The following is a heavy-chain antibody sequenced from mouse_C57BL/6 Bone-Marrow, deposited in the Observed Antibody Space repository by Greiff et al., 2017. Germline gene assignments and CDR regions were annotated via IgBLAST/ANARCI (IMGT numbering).Heavy chain of an antibody. CDR3: SRQVTTVLATKYFDV. CDR2: ISGGGGNT. Sequence: EVKLVESGGGLVKPGGSLKLSCAASGFTFSSYTMPWVRQTPEKRLQWVAAISGGGGNTYYPDRVKGRFTISRDNAKNILYLQMRSLRSYDTALYYCSRQVTTVLATKYFDVWGTGTTVTVSS. J-gene: IGHJ1*03. V-gene: IGHV5-9*01. D-gene: IGHD1-1*01. CDR1: GFTFSSYT.